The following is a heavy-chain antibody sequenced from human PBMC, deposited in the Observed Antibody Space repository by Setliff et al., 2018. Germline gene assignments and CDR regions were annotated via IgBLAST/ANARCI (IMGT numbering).Heavy chain of an antibody. D-gene: IGHD2-2*02. CDR1: GDSISNSDYY. J-gene: IGHJ4*02. Sequence: SETLSLTCIVAGDSISNSDYYWGWIRQPPGKGLEWIGYIYTSGGTNYNPSLRSRVTISVDMSKNQFSLKLNSVTAADTAVYYCARGINTVSWTPKYWGQGTLVTVSS. V-gene: IGHV4-61*05. CDR2: IYTSGGT. CDR3: ARGINTVSWTPKY.